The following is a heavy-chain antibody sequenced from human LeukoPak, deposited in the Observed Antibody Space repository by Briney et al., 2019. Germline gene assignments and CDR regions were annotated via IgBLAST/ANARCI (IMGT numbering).Heavy chain of an antibody. D-gene: IGHD3-3*01. V-gene: IGHV3-11*06. CDR1: GFTFSDYY. CDR3: ARDSTSHPARYYDFWSGYFDYYYGMDV. J-gene: IGHJ6*02. Sequence: GGSLRLSCAASGFTFSDYYMSWIRQAPGKGLEWVSYISSSSSYTNYADSVKGRFTISRDNAKNSLYLQMNSLRAEDTAVYYCARDSTSHPARYYDFWSGYFDYYYGMDVWGQGTTVTVSS. CDR2: ISSSSSYT.